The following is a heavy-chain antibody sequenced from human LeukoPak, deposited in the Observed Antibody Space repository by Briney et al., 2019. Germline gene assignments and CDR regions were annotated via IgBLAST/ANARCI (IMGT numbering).Heavy chain of an antibody. CDR3: VRYSYGNDYFDY. D-gene: IGHD5-18*01. V-gene: IGHV1-69*06. CDR2: IIPIFGTA. J-gene: IGHJ4*02. Sequence: ASVKVSCKASGGTFSSYAISWERQAPGQGLEWMGGIIPIFGTANYAQKFQGRVTITADKSTSTAYMELSSLRSEDTAVYYCVRYSYGNDYFDYWGQGTLVTVSS. CDR1: GGTFSSYA.